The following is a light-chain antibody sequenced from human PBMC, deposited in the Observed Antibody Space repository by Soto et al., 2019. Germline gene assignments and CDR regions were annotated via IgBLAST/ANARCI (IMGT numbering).Light chain of an antibody. CDR3: CSYAGSYTYV. V-gene: IGLV2-11*01. CDR1: SSDVGGYNY. Sequence: QSALTQPRSVSGSPGHSVTISCTGTSSDVGGYNYVSWYQQHPGKAPKLMIYDVSKRPSGVPDRFSGSKSGNTASLTISGLEDEDEAYYYCCSYAGSYTYVFGTGTKLTVL. J-gene: IGLJ1*01. CDR2: DVS.